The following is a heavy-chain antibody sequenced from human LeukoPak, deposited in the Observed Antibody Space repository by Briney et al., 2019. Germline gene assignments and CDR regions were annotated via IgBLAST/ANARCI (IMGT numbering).Heavy chain of an antibody. J-gene: IGHJ3*02. Sequence: PSQTLSLTCAISGDSVSSNSGAWNWIRQSPSRGLEWLGRTYYRSTWYNDYAVSVKSRITINPDTSKNQFSLHLNSVTPEDTAVYYCARGAGWDPGAFDIWGQGTMVTVSS. CDR1: GDSVSSNSGA. D-gene: IGHD1-26*01. V-gene: IGHV6-1*01. CDR3: ARGAGWDPGAFDI. CDR2: TYYRSTWYN.